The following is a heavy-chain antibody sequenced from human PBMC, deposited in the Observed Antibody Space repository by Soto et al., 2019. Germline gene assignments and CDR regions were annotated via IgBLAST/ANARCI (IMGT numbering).Heavy chain of an antibody. CDR1: GGSISSYY. D-gene: IGHD3-10*01. V-gene: IGHV4-59*05. CDR3: ARPLGSGRAWFDP. CDR2: IYHSGNT. Sequence: PSETLSLTCTVSGGSISSYYWSWTRQPPGKGLEWIGSIYHSGNTYYNPSLKSRVTISVDTSKNQFYLRLSSVTAADTAIYYCARPLGSGRAWFDPWGQGTLVTVSS. J-gene: IGHJ5*02.